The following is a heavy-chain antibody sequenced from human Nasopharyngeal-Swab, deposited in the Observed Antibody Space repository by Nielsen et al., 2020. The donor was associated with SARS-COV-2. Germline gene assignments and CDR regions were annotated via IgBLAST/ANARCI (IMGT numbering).Heavy chain of an antibody. CDR1: GYMFTSYY. D-gene: IGHD3-10*01. CDR3: ARDFYGSGTYYFDY. J-gene: IGHJ4*02. Sequence: ASVYVSCTASGYMFTSYYIHWVRQAPGQGLEWMGVINPSIYSTTYAQKFQGRVSMTRDTSTSTVYMEVSSLTSEDTAMYFCARDFYGSGTYYFDYWGQGTLVTVSS. CDR2: INPSIYST. V-gene: IGHV1-46*01.